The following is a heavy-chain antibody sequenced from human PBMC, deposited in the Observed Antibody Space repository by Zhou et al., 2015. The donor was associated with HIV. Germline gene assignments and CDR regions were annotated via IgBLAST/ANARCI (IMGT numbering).Heavy chain of an antibody. Sequence: QVQLVQSGAEVKEPGASVKVSCKASGYTFTGYYIHWVRQAPGRGLEWVGRIDPKSGGTNYAQKFRGRVTMTGDASITTVYMDLSSLRSDDTAVYYCARDALVSADYWGQGTLVTVSS. D-gene: IGHD5/OR15-5a*01. V-gene: IGHV1-2*06. CDR2: IDPKSGGT. J-gene: IGHJ4*02. CDR3: ARDALVSADY. CDR1: GYTFTGYY.